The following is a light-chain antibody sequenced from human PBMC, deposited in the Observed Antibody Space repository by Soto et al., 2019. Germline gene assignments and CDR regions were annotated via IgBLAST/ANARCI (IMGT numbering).Light chain of an antibody. V-gene: IGKV3-20*01. CDR3: QQSGTSVT. J-gene: IGKJ5*01. CDR2: DAS. Sequence: DIVLTQSPGTLSLSPGERGTLSCRASQSVSSTFLAWYQQKPGQAPRLLIYDASTRATGIPDRFSGSGSGTDFTLTISRLEPGDFAVYYCQQSGTSVTFGQGTRLEIK. CDR1: QSVSSTF.